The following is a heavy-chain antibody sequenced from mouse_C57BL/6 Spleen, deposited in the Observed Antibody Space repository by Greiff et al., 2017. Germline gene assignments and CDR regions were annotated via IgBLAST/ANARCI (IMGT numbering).Heavy chain of an antibody. Sequence: LKQSGAELMKPGASVKLSCKATGYTFTGYWLEGVKQRPGHGLEWIGEILPVSGSTNYHEKFKGKATFTADTSSNTAYMQLSILTTEDSAIYCSTRMDYGNYVNYWGQGTTLTVSS. CDR2: ILPVSGST. D-gene: IGHD2-1*01. V-gene: IGHV1-9*01. J-gene: IGHJ2*01. CDR1: GYTFTGYW. CDR3: TRMDYGNYVNY.